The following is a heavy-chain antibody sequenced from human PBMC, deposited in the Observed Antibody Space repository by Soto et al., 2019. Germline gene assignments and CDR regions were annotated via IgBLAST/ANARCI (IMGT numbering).Heavy chain of an antibody. Sequence: PGESLKISCKGSGYRFTNYWIGWVSQMPGKGLEWMGIIHPGDSNIRYSPSFQGRVTISADMSISTASLQWSSLKASDTAMYYCARRGGFGVLYGMDVWGQGTTVTVSS. J-gene: IGHJ6*02. CDR2: IHPGDSNI. CDR3: ARRGGFGVLYGMDV. D-gene: IGHD3-10*01. CDR1: GYRFTNYW. V-gene: IGHV5-51*01.